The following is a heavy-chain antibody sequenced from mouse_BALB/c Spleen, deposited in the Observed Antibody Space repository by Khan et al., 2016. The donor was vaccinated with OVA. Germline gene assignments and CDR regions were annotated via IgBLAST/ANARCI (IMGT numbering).Heavy chain of an antibody. D-gene: IGHD2-3*01. J-gene: IGHJ3*01. CDR1: GYTFTNYW. CDR3: TREGVDGSSLAY. Sequence: VQLQQPGTELVRPGASVKLSCKASGYTFTNYWINWVKQRPGQGLEWIGNIYPSDSYTNYHQKFKDKATLTVDKSSSTAYMQLSSPTSEDSAVYYCTREGVDGSSLAYWGQGTLVTVSA. CDR2: IYPSDSYT. V-gene: IGHV1-69*02.